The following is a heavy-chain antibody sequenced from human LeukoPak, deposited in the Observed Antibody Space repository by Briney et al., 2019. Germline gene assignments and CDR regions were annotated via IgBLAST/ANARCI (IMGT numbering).Heavy chain of an antibody. CDR3: ARDGYSSAWHHRNLDY. CDR1: EFTLSRYG. CDR2: IWYDGSKK. J-gene: IGHJ4*02. D-gene: IGHD6-19*01. V-gene: IGHV3-33*01. Sequence: GGSLRLSCAASEFTLSRYGMHWVRQAPGKGLEWVAVIWYDGSKKYYADSVKGRFTISRDNSKNTLYLQMNTLRAEDTAVYYCARDGYSSAWHHRNLDYWGQGTLVTVSS.